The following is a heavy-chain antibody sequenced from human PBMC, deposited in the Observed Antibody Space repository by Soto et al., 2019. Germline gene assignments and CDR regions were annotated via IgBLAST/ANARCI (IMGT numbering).Heavy chain of an antibody. CDR1: GFSLSTSGVG. Sequence: QITLTESGPTLVKPTQTLTLTCTFSGFSLSTSGVGVGWIRQPQGKALEWLALIYWDDDKRYSPSLQSRLTVTKDTAKNQVVLTRTIMDPVDTATYYCARSTIIVEVNFDYCGQGTLVTVS. J-gene: IGHJ4*02. CDR2: IYWDDDK. CDR3: ARSTIIVEVNFDY. V-gene: IGHV2-5*02. D-gene: IGHD3-22*01.